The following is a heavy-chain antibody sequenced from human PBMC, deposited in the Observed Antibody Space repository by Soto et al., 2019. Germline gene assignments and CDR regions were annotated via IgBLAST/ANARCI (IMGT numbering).Heavy chain of an antibody. Sequence: VQLVESGGGLIQPGGSLRLSCAASGFTVSSNYMSWVRQAPGKGLEWVSVIYSGGSTYYADSVKGRFTISRDNSKNTLYLQMNSLRAEDTAVYYCARDVRIAGYYYYGMDVWGQGTTVTVSS. V-gene: IGHV3-53*01. CDR3: ARDVRIAGYYYYGMDV. D-gene: IGHD6-13*01. J-gene: IGHJ6*02. CDR2: IYSGGST. CDR1: GFTVSSNY.